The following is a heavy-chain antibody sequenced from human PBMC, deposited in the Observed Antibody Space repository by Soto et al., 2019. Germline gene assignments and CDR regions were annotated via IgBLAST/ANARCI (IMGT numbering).Heavy chain of an antibody. V-gene: IGHV4-59*12. Sequence: GDSISSYYCSWFRQPPGKGLEWIGHMHYGGNSDYNPSLRSRVTMSVDTSKNQFSLKLSSVTAADTAVYYCAAGGGLPRYYWGQGNLVPVSS. CDR1: GDSISSYY. J-gene: IGHJ4*02. CDR3: AAGGGLPRYY. CDR2: MHYGGNS. D-gene: IGHD5-12*01.